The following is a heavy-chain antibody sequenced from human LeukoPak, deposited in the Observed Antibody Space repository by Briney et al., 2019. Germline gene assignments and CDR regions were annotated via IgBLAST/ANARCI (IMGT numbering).Heavy chain of an antibody. Sequence: GGSLRLSCADSGFTFSSYGMSWVRQAPGKGLEWVSGISGSGGGTNYADSVKGRFTISRDNSKNTLYLQMSSLRAEDTAVYYCAKAGGYGSGSYLTWFDPWGQGTLVTVSS. V-gene: IGHV3-23*01. CDR1: GFTFSSYG. D-gene: IGHD3-10*01. CDR3: AKAGGYGSGSYLTWFDP. CDR2: ISGSGGGT. J-gene: IGHJ5*02.